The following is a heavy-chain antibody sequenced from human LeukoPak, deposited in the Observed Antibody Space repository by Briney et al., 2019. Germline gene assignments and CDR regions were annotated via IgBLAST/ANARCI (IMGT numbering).Heavy chain of an antibody. CDR1: GGSVSRSSYY. V-gene: IGHV4-39*07. CDR3: ARGPVGGATYYDGDAFDI. CDR2: ISYNGST. Sequence: SETLSLTCSVSGGSVSRSSYYWGWIRQPPGKGLEWIGSISYNGSTDYNPSLKSRVSISVDTSKNQFSLRLSSVTAVDTAVYDYARGPVGGATYYDGDAFDIWGQGTMVTVSS. J-gene: IGHJ3*02. D-gene: IGHD1-26*01.